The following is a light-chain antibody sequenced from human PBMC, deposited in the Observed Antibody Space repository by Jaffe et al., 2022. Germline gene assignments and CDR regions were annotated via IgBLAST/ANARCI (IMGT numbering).Light chain of an antibody. J-gene: IGKJ1*01. CDR3: QQYGSSPVT. V-gene: IGKV3D-20*01. Sequence: EIVLTQSPATLSLSPGERATLSCGASQSVSNSYLAWYQQKPGLAPRLLIYDASSRATGIPDRFSGSGSGTEFTLTISRLEPEDFAVYYCQQYGSSPVTFGQGTKVEIK. CDR2: DAS. CDR1: QSVSNSY.